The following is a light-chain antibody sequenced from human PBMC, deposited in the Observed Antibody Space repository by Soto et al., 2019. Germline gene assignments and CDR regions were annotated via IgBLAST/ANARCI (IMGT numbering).Light chain of an antibody. J-gene: IGKJ2*01. Sequence: EFVLTQSPGTLSLSPGERATLSCRASQSVRSNYLAWYQQKPGQSPSLLIYGASNRATGIPDRFSGSGSGTDFTLTISRLEPEDFAVFYYQHYGSSAYTFGQGTTLEIK. CDR1: QSVRSNY. CDR2: GAS. V-gene: IGKV3-20*01. CDR3: QHYGSSAYT.